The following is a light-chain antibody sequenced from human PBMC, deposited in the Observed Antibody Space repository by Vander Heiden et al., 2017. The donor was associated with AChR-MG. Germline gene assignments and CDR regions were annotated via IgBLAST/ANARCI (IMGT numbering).Light chain of an antibody. CDR3: NSRDSSGNHPVV. CDR2: GKN. CDR1: SLRSCY. J-gene: IGLJ2*01. V-gene: IGLV3-19*01. Sequence: SSELTHDPALSLALVKTGRSTCRGDSLRSCYASWYQQKPGQAAVLVIYGKNNRPSGIPDRFSGSSSGNSASGTITGAQAEEEADYYCNSRDSSGNHPVVFGGGTKLTVL.